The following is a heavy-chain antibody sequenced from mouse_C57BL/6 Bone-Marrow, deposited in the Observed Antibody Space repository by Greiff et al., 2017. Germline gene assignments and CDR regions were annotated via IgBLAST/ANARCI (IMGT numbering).Heavy chain of an antibody. J-gene: IGHJ4*01. CDR2: IRSKSSNYAT. D-gene: IGHD2-5*01. CDR1: GFTFNTYA. Sequence: EVMLVESGGGLVQPKGSLKLSCAASGFTFNTYAMHWVRQAPGKGLEWVARIRSKSSNYATYYGDSVKDRFTISRDDSQSMLYLQMNNLKTEDTAMYYCGRDGDSNYGGNAMDYWGQGTSVTVYS. V-gene: IGHV10-3*01. CDR3: GRDGDSNYGGNAMDY.